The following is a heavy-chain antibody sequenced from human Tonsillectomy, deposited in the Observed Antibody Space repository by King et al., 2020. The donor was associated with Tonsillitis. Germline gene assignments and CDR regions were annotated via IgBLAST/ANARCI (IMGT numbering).Heavy chain of an antibody. D-gene: IGHD7-27*01. CDR1: GYSFSTYW. J-gene: IGHJ4*02. Sequence: VQLVESGADVKKTGESLKISCKGSGYSFSTYWIAWVRQMPGKGLEWMGIIYPGDSDTRYSPSFQGQVTISADKAIRTAYLQWRSLKASDTAMYYCARYRTGGFDLWGQGTLVTVSS. V-gene: IGHV5-51*03. CDR2: IYPGDSDT. CDR3: ARYRTGGFDL.